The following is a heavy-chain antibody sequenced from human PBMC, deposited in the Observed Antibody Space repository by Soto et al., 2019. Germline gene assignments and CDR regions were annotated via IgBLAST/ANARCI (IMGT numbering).Heavy chain of an antibody. D-gene: IGHD6-6*01. CDR3: ASYSSSFPYYYGMDV. J-gene: IGHJ6*02. Sequence: SSETLSLTCTVSGGSISSYYWSWIRQPAGKGLEWIGRIYTSGSTNYNPSLKSRVTMSVDTSKNQFSLKLSSVTAADTAVYYCASYSSSFPYYYGMDVWGQGTTVTVSS. CDR1: GGSISSYY. V-gene: IGHV4-4*07. CDR2: IYTSGST.